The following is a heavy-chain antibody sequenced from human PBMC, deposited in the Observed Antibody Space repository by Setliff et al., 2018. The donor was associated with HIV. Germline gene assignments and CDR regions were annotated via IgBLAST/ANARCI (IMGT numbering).Heavy chain of an antibody. CDR2: IHTSGNT. Sequence: SETLSLTCTVSGGSISSGDYYWTWIRQPAGKGLQWIGRIHTSGNTNYNPSLKSRVTISVDTSKNQFSLKLRSVTAADTAVYYCARVMHHPSGNFDLWGRGTLVTVSS. D-gene: IGHD3-10*01. V-gene: IGHV4-61*02. CDR3: ARVMHHPSGNFDL. CDR1: GGSISSGDYY. J-gene: IGHJ2*01.